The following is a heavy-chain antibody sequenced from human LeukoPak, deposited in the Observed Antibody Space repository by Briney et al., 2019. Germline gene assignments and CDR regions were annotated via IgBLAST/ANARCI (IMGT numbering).Heavy chain of an antibody. CDR3: ARDAPRIAAAGYFDY. CDR1: GFTFSSYS. V-gene: IGHV3-21*01. D-gene: IGHD6-13*01. Sequence: PGGSLRLSCAASGFTFSSYSMNWVRQAPGKGLEWVSSISSSSSYIYYADSVKGRFTISRDNAKNSLYLQMNSLRAEDTAVYYCARDAPRIAAAGYFDYWGQGTLVTVSS. J-gene: IGHJ4*02. CDR2: ISSSSSYI.